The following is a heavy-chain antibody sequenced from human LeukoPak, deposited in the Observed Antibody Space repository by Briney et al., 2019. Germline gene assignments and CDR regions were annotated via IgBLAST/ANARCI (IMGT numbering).Heavy chain of an antibody. CDR3: ARDSSSWYYFDY. V-gene: IGHV3-21*01. Sequence: PGGSLRLSCAASGFTFSSYSMNWVRQAPGKGLEWVSSISSSSSYIYYADSVKGRFTISRDNAKNSLYLQMNSLRAEDTAVYYCARDSSSWYYFDYWGQGTLVTVSS. CDR2: ISSSSSYI. J-gene: IGHJ4*02. CDR1: GFTFSSYS. D-gene: IGHD6-13*01.